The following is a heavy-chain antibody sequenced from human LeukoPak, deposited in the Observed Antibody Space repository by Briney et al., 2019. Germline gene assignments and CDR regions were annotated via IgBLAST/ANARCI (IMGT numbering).Heavy chain of an antibody. V-gene: IGHV3-30-3*01. J-gene: IGHJ4*02. CDR2: ISYDGSNK. CDR1: GFTFSSYA. D-gene: IGHD3-10*01. CDR3: ARDSRYYYGSGSYSLTFDY. Sequence: GGSLRLSCAASGFTFSSYAMHWVRQAPGKGLEWVAVISYDGSNKYYADSVKGRFTISRDNSKNTLYLQMNSLRAEDTAVYYCARDSRYYYGSGSYSLTFDYWGQGTLVTVSS.